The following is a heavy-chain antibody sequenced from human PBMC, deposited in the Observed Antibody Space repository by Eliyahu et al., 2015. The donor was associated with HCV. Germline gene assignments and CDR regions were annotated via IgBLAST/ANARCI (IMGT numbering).Heavy chain of an antibody. V-gene: IGHV4-34*01. CDR2: INHSGST. CDR3: ARGRGYLGYCSGGSCQKFDP. D-gene: IGHD2-15*01. CDR1: GGXFSGYX. J-gene: IGHJ5*02. Sequence: QVQLQQWGAGLLKPSETLSLXCAVYGGXFSGYXWXWIRQPPGKGLEWIGEINHSGSTNYNPSLKSRVTISVDTSKNQFSLKLSSVTAADTAVYYCARGRGYLGYCSGGSCQKFDPWGQGTLVTVSS.